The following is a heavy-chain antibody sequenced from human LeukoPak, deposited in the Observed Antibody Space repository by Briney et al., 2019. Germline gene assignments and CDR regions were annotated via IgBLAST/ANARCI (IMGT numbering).Heavy chain of an antibody. CDR1: GFRFSSYA. D-gene: IGHD2-2*02. CDR2: ISGSGGST. V-gene: IGHV3-23*01. CDR3: ARGLEGYCSSTSCYTSNYYYYYMDV. J-gene: IGHJ6*03. Sequence: GGSLRLSCAASGFRFSSYAMSWVRQAPGKGLEWVSAISGSGGSTYYADSVKGRFTISRDNSKNTLYLQMNSLRAEDTAVYYCARGLEGYCSSTSCYTSNYYYYYMDVWGKGTTVTVSS.